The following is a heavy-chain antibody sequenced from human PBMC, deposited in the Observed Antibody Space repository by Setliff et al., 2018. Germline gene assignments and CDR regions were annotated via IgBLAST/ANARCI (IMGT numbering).Heavy chain of an antibody. Sequence: PSETLSLTCTVSGYSISSGYYWGWIRQPPGKGLEWIGSIYHSGSTYYNPSLKSRVTISVDTSKNQFSLKLSSVTAADTAVYYCCSGSYLFVYWGQGSLVTVSS. D-gene: IGHD1-26*01. V-gene: IGHV4-38-2*02. J-gene: IGHJ4*02. CDR3: CSGSYLFVY. CDR2: IYHSGST. CDR1: GYSISSGYY.